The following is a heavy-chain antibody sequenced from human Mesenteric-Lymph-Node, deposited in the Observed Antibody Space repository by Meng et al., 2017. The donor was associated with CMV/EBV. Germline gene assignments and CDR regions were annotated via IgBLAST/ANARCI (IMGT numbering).Heavy chain of an antibody. CDR3: ARGEEFYNTLTGYYNEIAIDY. J-gene: IGHJ4*02. V-gene: IGHV4-39*07. CDR2: INHSGST. D-gene: IGHD3-9*01. CDR1: GGSISSSSYY. Sequence: SETLSLTCTVSGGSISSSSYYWGWIRQPPGKGLEWIGEINHSGSTNYNPSLKSRVTISVDTSKNQFSLKLSSVTAADTAVYYCARGEEFYNTLTGYYNEIAIDYWGQGTLVTVSS.